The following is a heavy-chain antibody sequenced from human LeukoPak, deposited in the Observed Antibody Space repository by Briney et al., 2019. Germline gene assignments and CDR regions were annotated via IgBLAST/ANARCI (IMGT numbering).Heavy chain of an antibody. Sequence: GGSLRLSCAASGCTFNTHAMHWVRQAPGKGLEWVAFISYDGSIKYYADSVKGRFTISRDNSKNTLYLQMSSLRTEDTAVYYCARDRSRNYSCDHWGQGTLVSASS. CDR2: ISYDGSIK. D-gene: IGHD1-7*01. CDR3: ARDRSRNYSCDH. J-gene: IGHJ4*02. V-gene: IGHV3-30-3*01. CDR1: GCTFNTHA.